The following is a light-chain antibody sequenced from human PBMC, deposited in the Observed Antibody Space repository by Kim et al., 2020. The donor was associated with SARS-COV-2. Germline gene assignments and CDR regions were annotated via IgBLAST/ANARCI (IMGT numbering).Light chain of an antibody. CDR1: KLGDKY. J-gene: IGLJ1*01. Sequence: SYELTQPPSVSVSPGQTASITCSGDKLGDKYACWYQQKPGQSPVLVIYQDSKRPSGIPERFSGSNSGSTATLTISGTQAMDEADYYCQAWDSSTKVFGT. V-gene: IGLV3-1*01. CDR3: QAWDSSTKV. CDR2: QDS.